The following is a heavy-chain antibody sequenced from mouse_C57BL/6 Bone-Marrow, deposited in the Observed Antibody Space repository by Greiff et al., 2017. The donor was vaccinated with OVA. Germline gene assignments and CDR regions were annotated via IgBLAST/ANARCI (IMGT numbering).Heavy chain of an antibody. CDR2: INPSTGGT. V-gene: IGHV1-43*01. D-gene: IGHD2-10*01. CDR3: AREGPYYGAWFAY. Sequence: EVQRVESGPELVKPGASVKISCKASGYSFTGYYMHWVKQSSEKSLEWIGEINPSTGGTSYNQKFKGKATLTVDKSSSTAYMQLKSLTSEDSAVYYCAREGPYYGAWFAYWGQGTLVTVSA. CDR1: GYSFTGYY. J-gene: IGHJ3*01.